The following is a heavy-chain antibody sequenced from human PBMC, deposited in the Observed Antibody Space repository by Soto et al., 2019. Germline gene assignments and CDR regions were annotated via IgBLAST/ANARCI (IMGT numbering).Heavy chain of an antibody. V-gene: IGHV3-33*01. D-gene: IGHD1-26*01. CDR2: MWYDGSNK. CDR3: ARGVSGSYDY. Sequence: QVPLVESGGGVVQPGRSLRLACAASGFTFSRYGMHWVRQAPGKGLVWVAVMWYDGSNKYYADSVKGRFTVYRDNSKSTLYLQMNSLRVEDRAGYYCARGVSGSYDYWGQGTLVTVSS. CDR1: GFTFSRYG. J-gene: IGHJ4*02.